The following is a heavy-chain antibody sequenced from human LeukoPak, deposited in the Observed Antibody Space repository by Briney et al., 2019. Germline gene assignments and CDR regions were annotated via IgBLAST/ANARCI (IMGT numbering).Heavy chain of an antibody. V-gene: IGHV4-4*07. CDR2: VYTSGSI. CDR3: ARASHDILTGLGNNWFDP. J-gene: IGHJ5*02. D-gene: IGHD3-9*01. Sequence: SETLSLTCTVSGGSISSYYWSWIRQPAGKGLEWIGRVYTSGSINYNPSLKSRVTMSVDTSKNQFSLKLSSVTAADTAVYYCARASHDILTGLGNNWFDPWGQGTLVTVSS. CDR1: GGSISSYY.